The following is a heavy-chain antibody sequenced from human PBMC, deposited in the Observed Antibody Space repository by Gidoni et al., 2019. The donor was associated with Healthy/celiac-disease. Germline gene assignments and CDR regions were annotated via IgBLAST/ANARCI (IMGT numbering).Heavy chain of an antibody. CDR1: GLPFSRYA. Sequence: EVQLLESGGGLVQPGGSLRLSCAASGLPFSRYAMSWVRQAPGKGLEWVSAISGSGGSTYYADSVKGRFTISRDNSKNTLYLQMNSLRAEDTAVYYCAKDYYYDSSGYYPSPYYYGMDVWGQGTTVTVSS. CDR3: AKDYYYDSSGYYPSPYYYGMDV. J-gene: IGHJ6*02. V-gene: IGHV3-23*01. D-gene: IGHD3-22*01. CDR2: ISGSGGST.